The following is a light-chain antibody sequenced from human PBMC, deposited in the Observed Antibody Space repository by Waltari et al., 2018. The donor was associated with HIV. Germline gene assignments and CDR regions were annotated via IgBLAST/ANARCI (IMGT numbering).Light chain of an antibody. J-gene: IGLJ2*01. CDR3: SSYTGRDIRVV. CDR1: DSDLGSYNY. V-gene: IGLV2-8*01. Sequence: QSALTQPPSASGSPGQSVTISCTGSDSDLGSYNYVSWSHPHPGKAPNLRIYEVNKRPSGVPDRFSGAKSGSVASLTVSGLQADDEADYYCSSYTGRDIRVVFGGGTKLTVL. CDR2: EVN.